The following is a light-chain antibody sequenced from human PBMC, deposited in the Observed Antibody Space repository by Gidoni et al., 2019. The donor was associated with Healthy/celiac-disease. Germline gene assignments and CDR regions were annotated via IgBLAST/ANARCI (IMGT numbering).Light chain of an antibody. CDR1: QSISSW. CDR3: QQYNSYPWT. J-gene: IGKJ2*01. Sequence: IQMTQSPSTLSASVGDRVTITCRASQSISSWLAWYQQKPGKAPKLLIYKASSLESGVPSRFSGSGSGTEFTLTISSLQPDDFATYYCQQYNSYPWTFGQXTKLEIK. CDR2: KAS. V-gene: IGKV1-5*03.